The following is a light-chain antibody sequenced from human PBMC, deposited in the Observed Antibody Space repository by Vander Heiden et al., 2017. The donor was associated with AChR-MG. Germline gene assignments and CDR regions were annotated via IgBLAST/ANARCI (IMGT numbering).Light chain of an antibody. CDR1: ESVSSY. J-gene: IGKJ4*01. CDR3: QQEDSSPLT. CDR2: AAS. V-gene: IGKV1-8*01. Sequence: AMRMTQSPSSFSAYTGDRVTIPCRASESVSSYLAWYQQKPGKAPKLLIYAASTLQSGVPSRFSGSGSGTDFTLTISCLQSEDFATYYCQQEDSSPLTCGGRTKVEIK.